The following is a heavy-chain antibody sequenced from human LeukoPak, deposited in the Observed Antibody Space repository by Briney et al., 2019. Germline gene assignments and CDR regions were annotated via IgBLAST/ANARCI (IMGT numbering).Heavy chain of an antibody. J-gene: IGHJ6*02. V-gene: IGHV4-31*03. CDR2: IYYSGST. CDR3: ARESSSLYYYYGMDV. CDR1: GGSISSGGYY. D-gene: IGHD6-6*01. Sequence: SQTLSLTCTVSGGSISSGGYYWSWIRQHPGKGLERIGYIYYSGSTYYNPSLKSRVTISVDTSKNQFSLKLSSVTAADTAVYYCARESSSLYYYYGMDVWGQGTTVTVSS.